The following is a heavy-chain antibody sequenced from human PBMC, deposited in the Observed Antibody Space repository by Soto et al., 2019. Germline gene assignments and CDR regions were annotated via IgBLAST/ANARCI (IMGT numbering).Heavy chain of an antibody. CDR1: GSTFESYS. J-gene: IGHJ3*01. CDR3: TKRRSDRPGFDAFDL. CDR2: ISGDSGSS. Sequence: HHGGSLRLFWAASGSTFESYSLHWGRQLPGKGLEWVAGISGDSGSSCYADSVRGRFTVSRDNAKNPLFLQMSSLSPEDTALYYCTKRRSDRPGFDAFDLWGQGTMVTVSS. V-gene: IGHV3-9*01.